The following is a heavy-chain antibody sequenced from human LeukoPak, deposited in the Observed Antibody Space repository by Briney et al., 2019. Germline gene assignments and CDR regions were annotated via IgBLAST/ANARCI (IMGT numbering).Heavy chain of an antibody. CDR3: ATSIVGLTYDEHFQH. J-gene: IGHJ1*01. CDR1: GFTFSSYA. V-gene: IGHV3-23*01. Sequence: GGSLRLSCAASGFTFSSYAMSWFRQAQGKGLEWVSSISGSGGRTYYADSVKGRFTISRDNSKNTLYLPMNSLRAEDTAVYYCATSIVGLTYDEHFQHWGQGTLATVSS. CDR2: ISGSGGRT. D-gene: IGHD1-26*01.